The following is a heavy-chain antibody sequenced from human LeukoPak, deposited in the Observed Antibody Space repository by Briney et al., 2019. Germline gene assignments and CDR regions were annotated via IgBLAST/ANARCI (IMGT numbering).Heavy chain of an antibody. V-gene: IGHV4-34*01. CDR2: INHSGST. CDR1: GGSFSGYY. Sequence: SETLSLTCAVYGGSFSGYYWSWIRQPPGKGLEWIGEINHSGSTNYNPSLKSRVTISVDTSKNQFSLKLSSVTAADTAVYYCASLRLGSSRPYYYYYMDVWGKGTTVTVSS. J-gene: IGHJ6*03. CDR3: ASLRLGSSRPYYYYYMDV. D-gene: IGHD3-16*01.